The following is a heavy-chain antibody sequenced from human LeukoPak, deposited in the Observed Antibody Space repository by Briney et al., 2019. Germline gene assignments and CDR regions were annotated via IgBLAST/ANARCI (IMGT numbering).Heavy chain of an antibody. CDR3: TTGLRLVGYYYYYYGMDV. CDR2: IKSKTDGGTT. V-gene: IGHV3-15*01. CDR1: GFTFSNAW. D-gene: IGHD3-22*01. Sequence: GGSLRLSCAASGFTFSNAWMSWVRQAPGKGLEWVGRIKSKTDGGTTDYAAPVKGRFTISRDDSKNTLYLQMNSLKTEDTAVYYCTTGLRLVGYYYYYYGMDVWGQGTTVTVSS. J-gene: IGHJ6*02.